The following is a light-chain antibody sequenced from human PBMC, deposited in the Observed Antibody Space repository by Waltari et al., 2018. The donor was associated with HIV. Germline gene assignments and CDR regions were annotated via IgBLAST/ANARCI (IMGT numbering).Light chain of an antibody. CDR3: CSYAGSSTLI. Sequence: QSALTQPASVSGSPGQSITISCTGTSNDVGTYNLVSWYQQHPGKAPKLMIYEVTKRPSGVSNRFSGSKSGNTASLTISGLQAEDEADYYCCSYAGSSTLIFGGGTKVTVL. CDR2: EVT. CDR1: SNDVGTYNL. V-gene: IGLV2-23*02. J-gene: IGLJ2*01.